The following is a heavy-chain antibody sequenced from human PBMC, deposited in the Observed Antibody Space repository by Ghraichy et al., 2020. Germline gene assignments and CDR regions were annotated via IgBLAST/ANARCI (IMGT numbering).Heavy chain of an antibody. J-gene: IGHJ4*02. CDR3: ASSRPSWGKTVGAAPFDY. Sequence: SETLSLTCAVSGGSISSSNWWSWVRQPPGKGLEWIGEIYHSGSTNYNPSLKSRVTISVDKSKNQFSLKLSSVTAADTAVYYCASSRPSWGKTVGAAPFDYWGQGTLVTVSS. CDR2: IYHSGST. D-gene: IGHD1-26*01. CDR1: GGSISSSNW. V-gene: IGHV4-4*02.